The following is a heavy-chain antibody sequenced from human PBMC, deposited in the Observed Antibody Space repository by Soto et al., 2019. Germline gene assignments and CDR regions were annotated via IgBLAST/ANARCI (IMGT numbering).Heavy chain of an antibody. Sequence: GGSLRLSCTASGFTFGDYAMSWFRQAPGKGLEWVGFIRSKAYGGTTEYAASVKGRFTISRDDSKSIAYLQMNSLKTEDTAVYYCTRDRYFWSGYYEVAYWGQGTLVTVSS. CDR2: IRSKAYGGTT. CDR3: TRDRYFWSGYYEVAY. V-gene: IGHV3-49*03. D-gene: IGHD3-3*01. CDR1: GFTFGDYA. J-gene: IGHJ4*02.